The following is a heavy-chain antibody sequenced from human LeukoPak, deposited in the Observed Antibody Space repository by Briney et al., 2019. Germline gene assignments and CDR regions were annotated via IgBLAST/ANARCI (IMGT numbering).Heavy chain of an antibody. CDR2: INPNSGGT. Sequence: ASVKVSCKASGYTFTGYYMHWVRQAPGQGLEWMGLINPNSGGTNYAQKFQGRVTMTRDTSISTAYMELSRLRSDDTAVYYCARDFRGGYDFWSGYYTPYYFDYWGQGTLVTVSP. D-gene: IGHD3-3*01. CDR3: ARDFRGGYDFWSGYYTPYYFDY. CDR1: GYTFTGYY. J-gene: IGHJ4*02. V-gene: IGHV1-2*02.